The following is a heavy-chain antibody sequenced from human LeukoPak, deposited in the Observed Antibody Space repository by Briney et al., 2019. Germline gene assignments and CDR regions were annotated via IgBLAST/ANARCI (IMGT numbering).Heavy chain of an antibody. Sequence: ASVKVSRKASGYTFTGYYMHWVRQAPGQGLEWMGWINPNSGGTNYAQKFQGRVTMTRDTSISTAYMELSRLRADDTAVYYCASGYCSSTRCYVSGYYFDYWGQGTLVTVSS. D-gene: IGHD2-2*03. CDR2: INPNSGGT. J-gene: IGHJ4*02. CDR3: ASGYCSSTRCYVSGYYFDY. CDR1: GYTFTGYY. V-gene: IGHV1-2*02.